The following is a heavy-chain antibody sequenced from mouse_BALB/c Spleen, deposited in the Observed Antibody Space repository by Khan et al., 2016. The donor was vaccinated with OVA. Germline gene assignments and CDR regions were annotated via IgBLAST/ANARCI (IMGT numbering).Heavy chain of an antibody. Sequence: QVQLQQSGAELVKPGASVKLSCKASGYTFTSYYMYWVKQRPGQGLEWIGEINPSNGGTNVNEKFKSKATLTVDKSSSTAYMEVSSLTSADSAVYYWTRGGYGSPFAYWGQGTLVTVST. D-gene: IGHD1-1*01. CDR1: GYTFTSYY. CDR3: TRGGYGSPFAY. V-gene: IGHV1S81*02. CDR2: INPSNGGT. J-gene: IGHJ3*01.